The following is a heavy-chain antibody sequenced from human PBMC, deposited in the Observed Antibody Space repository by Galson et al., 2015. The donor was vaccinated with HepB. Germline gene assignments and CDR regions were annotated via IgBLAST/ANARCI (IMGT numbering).Heavy chain of an antibody. CDR1: GFTFSKYA. V-gene: IGHV3-23*01. J-gene: IGHJ4*02. CDR3: ARDMQGYSYGSNPPGY. D-gene: IGHD5-18*01. Sequence: SLRLSCAASGFTFSKYAMSWVRQAPGMGLEWVSSSTGTAGTTYYADSVRGRFTISRDYSNNTLYLQMNSLRAEDTAVYYCARDMQGYSYGSNPPGYWGQGTLVTVSS. CDR2: STGTAGTT.